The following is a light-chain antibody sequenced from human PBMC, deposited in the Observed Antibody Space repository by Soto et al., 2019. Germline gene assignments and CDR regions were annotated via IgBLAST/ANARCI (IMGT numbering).Light chain of an antibody. V-gene: IGKV3-20*01. CDR2: GAS. J-gene: IGKJ1*01. Sequence: EIVLTQSPGTLSLSPGERATLSCRASQSVSSSYLAWYQQKPGQAPRLLIYGASSRATGIPDRFSGSGSGTDFTLTISRLEPEDFAMHYCQKYARSSCTFRHGTKVDIK. CDR3: QKYARSSCT. CDR1: QSVSSSY.